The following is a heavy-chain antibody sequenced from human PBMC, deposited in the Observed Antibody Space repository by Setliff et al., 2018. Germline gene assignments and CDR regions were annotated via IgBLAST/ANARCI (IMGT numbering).Heavy chain of an antibody. D-gene: IGHD1-1*01. CDR2: INWSGGSR. V-gene: IGHV3-20*04. Sequence: PGGSLRLSCGTSGFTFDVSGMSWVRQAPGKGLEWVSSINWSGGSRAYADSVKGRFTISRDNAKNSLYLQMNSLRAEDTAVYYCARDGLGPGPTQAWGQGTLVTVSS. CDR1: GFTFDVSG. J-gene: IGHJ5*02. CDR3: ARDGLGPGPTQA.